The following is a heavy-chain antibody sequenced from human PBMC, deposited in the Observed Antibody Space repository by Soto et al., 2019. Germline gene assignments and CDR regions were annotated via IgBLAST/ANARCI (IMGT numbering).Heavy chain of an antibody. D-gene: IGHD2-2*01. V-gene: IGHV3-30*18. J-gene: IGHJ6*02. Sequence: PGGSLRLSCAASGFTFSSYGMHWVRRAPGKGLEWVAVISYAGSNKYYADSVKGRFPISRDNSKNTLYLQMNSLRAEDTAVYYCAKGPAIVLVPAAMNYYYGMDVWGQGTTVTVSS. CDR1: GFTFSSYG. CDR3: AKGPAIVLVPAAMNYYYGMDV. CDR2: ISYAGSNK.